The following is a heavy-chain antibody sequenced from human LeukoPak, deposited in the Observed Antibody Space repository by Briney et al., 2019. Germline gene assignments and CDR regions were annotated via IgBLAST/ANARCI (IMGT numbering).Heavy chain of an antibody. D-gene: IGHD6-13*01. Sequence: GGSLRLSCAASGYTFTSYYMHWVRQAPGQGLEWMGIINPSGGSTSYAQKFQGRVTMTRDTSTSTVYMELSSLRSEDTAVYYCARGRAAAGTGGDYWGQGTLVTVSS. V-gene: IGHV1-46*01. CDR1: GYTFTSYY. CDR3: ARGRAAAGTGGDY. CDR2: INPSGGST. J-gene: IGHJ4*02.